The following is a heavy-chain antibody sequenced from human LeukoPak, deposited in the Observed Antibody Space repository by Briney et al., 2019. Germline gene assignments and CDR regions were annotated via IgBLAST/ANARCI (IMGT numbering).Heavy chain of an antibody. CDR3: ARDVMSTGTQGWFDP. CDR1: GFTFTAYD. J-gene: IGHJ5*02. V-gene: IGHV3-30*02. Sequence: GGSLRLSCAASGFTFTAYDMHWVRQAPGKGLEWVAFLRNDGRSKYYADSVKGRFAISTDNSKNTLYLQMNSLRAEDTAVYYCARDVMSTGTQGWFDPWGRGTLVTVSS. CDR2: LRNDGRSK. D-gene: IGHD1-1*01.